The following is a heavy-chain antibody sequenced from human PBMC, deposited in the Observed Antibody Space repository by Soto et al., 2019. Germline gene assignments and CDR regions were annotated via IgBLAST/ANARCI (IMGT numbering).Heavy chain of an antibody. V-gene: IGHV1-3*01. CDR2: INAGNGNT. Sequence: QVQLVQSGAEVKKPGASVKVSCKASGYTFTSYAMHWVRQAPGQRLEWMGWINAGNGNTKYSQKFQGRVTITRDTSASTAYMELRSLRSEDTAVYYCARDTELEMATMKSPGLDYWGQGTLVTVSS. J-gene: IGHJ4*02. D-gene: IGHD5-12*01. CDR3: ARDTELEMATMKSPGLDY. CDR1: GYTFTSYA.